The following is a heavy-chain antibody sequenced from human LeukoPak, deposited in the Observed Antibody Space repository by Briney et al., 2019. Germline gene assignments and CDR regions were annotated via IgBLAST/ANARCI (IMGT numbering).Heavy chain of an antibody. D-gene: IGHD6-25*01. J-gene: IGHJ3*01. V-gene: IGHV3-53*01. Sequence: GGSLRLSCAAYGFTVSSNYMSWVRQTPGKGLEWVSVIYSGGSTYYADSVKGRFTISRDNSRSTVDLQMNSLRVEDTGIYYCARDEIPSGTWGQGTMVIVSS. CDR3: ARDEIPSGT. CDR1: GFTVSSNY. CDR2: IYSGGST.